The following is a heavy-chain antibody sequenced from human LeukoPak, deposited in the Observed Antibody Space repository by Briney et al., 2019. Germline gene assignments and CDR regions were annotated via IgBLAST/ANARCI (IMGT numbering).Heavy chain of an antibody. J-gene: IGHJ3*01. CDR3: ARHSSAAAASDV. CDR2: IDPSDSYT. CDR1: GYRFTTYW. Sequence: GESLQISCQGSGYRFTTYWIIWVRQMPGKGLEWMGTIDPSDSYTSYSPSFQGHVATSADKSINTAYLQWSSLKASDTAMYYCARHSSAAAASDVWGQGTMVTVSS. D-gene: IGHD6-13*01. V-gene: IGHV5-10-1*01.